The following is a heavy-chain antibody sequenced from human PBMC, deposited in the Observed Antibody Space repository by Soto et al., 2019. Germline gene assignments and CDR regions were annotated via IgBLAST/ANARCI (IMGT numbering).Heavy chain of an antibody. CDR1: GYTSPSSD. CDR3: AREGATMIVGTLGDYYYGMDV. J-gene: IGHJ6*02. CDR2: MNPNSGNT. Sequence: GPSLKVSCKASGYTSPSSDINWVRQPTWQGLGWMGWMNPNSGNTGYAQKFQGRVTMTRNTSISTAYMELSSLRSEDTAVYYCAREGATMIVGTLGDYYYGMDVWGQGTTVTVSS. V-gene: IGHV1-8*01. D-gene: IGHD3-22*01.